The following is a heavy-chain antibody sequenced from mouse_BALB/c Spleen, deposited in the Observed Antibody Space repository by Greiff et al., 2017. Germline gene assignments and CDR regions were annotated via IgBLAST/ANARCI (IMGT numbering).Heavy chain of an antibody. CDR2: IYPGDGDT. CDR1: GYTFTSYW. J-gene: IGHJ4*01. Sequence: QVQLKQSGAELARPGASVKLSCKASGYTFTSYWMQWVKQRPGQGLEWIGAIYPGDGDTRYTQKFKGKATLTADKSSSTAYMQLSSLASEDSAVYYCAGGKNAMDYWGQGTSVTVSS. V-gene: IGHV1-87*01. CDR3: AGGKNAMDY.